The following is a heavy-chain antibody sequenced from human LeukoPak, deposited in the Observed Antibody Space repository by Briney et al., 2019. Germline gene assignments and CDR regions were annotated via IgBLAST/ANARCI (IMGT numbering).Heavy chain of an antibody. CDR3: ARVLSYGSRTYYFDY. D-gene: IGHD3-10*01. CDR1: GGSISGYY. V-gene: IGHV4-59*01. J-gene: IGHJ4*02. Sequence: PSETLSLTCTVSGGSISGYYWSWIRQPPGKGLEWIGYIYYSGSTNYNPSLKSRVTISLDTSKNQFSLKLSSVTAAYTAVHYCARVLSYGSRTYYFDYWGQGTLVTVSS. CDR2: IYYSGST.